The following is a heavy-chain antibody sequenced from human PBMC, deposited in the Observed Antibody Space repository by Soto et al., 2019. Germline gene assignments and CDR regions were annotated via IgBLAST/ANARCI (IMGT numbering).Heavy chain of an antibody. V-gene: IGHV1-69*01. Sequence: QVKLVQSGAEVKKPGSSVKVSCKASGDVFRSYGINWVRQAPGQGLEWMGGIIPISGTTNYAQKFQGRVAITADESTDTVYMELSRLRSEDTAVYFCARVRCFNGLCHTADYGMDVWGQGTTVTVSS. D-gene: IGHD2-8*01. CDR2: IIPISGTT. CDR1: GDVFRSYG. CDR3: ARVRCFNGLCHTADYGMDV. J-gene: IGHJ6*02.